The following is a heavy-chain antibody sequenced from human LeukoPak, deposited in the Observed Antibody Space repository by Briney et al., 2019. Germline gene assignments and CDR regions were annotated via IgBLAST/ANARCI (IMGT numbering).Heavy chain of an antibody. CDR2: IIPIFGTA. J-gene: IGHJ6*02. CDR1: GYTFTTYG. Sequence: SVKVSCKASGYTFTTYGIGWVRQAPGQGLEWMGGIIPIFGTANYAQKFQGRVTITADESTRTAYMELSSLRSEDTAVYYCARDSTIFGVVPLYGMDVWGQGTTVTVSS. D-gene: IGHD3-3*01. CDR3: ARDSTIFGVVPLYGMDV. V-gene: IGHV1-69*13.